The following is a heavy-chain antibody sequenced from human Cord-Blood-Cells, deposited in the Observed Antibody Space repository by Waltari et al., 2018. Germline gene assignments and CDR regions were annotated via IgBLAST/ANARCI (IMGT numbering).Heavy chain of an antibody. Sequence: QVQLVPSGADVQKPGATVKVSCKASGYTFTSYATHWLRQAPGQSLEWMGWINAGNGNTKYSQKFQGRVTITRDTSASTAYMELSSLRSEDTAVYYCARAYNWNYYFDYWGQGTLVTVSS. J-gene: IGHJ4*02. CDR1: GYTFTSYA. CDR3: ARAYNWNYYFDY. CDR2: INAGNGNT. V-gene: IGHV1-3*01. D-gene: IGHD1-7*01.